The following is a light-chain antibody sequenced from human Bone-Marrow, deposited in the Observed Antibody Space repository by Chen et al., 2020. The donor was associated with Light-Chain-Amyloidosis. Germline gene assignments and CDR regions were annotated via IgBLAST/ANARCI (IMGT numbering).Light chain of an antibody. V-gene: IGKV4-1*01. CDR1: QTVLYTSNNKNF. Sequence: DIVMTQSPDSLAVSLGERATINCKSSQTVLYTSNNKNFLAWYQQKPGQSPKLLIYWASTREFGVPDRFSGSGSGTDFTLTISNLQAEDVAVYYCQQYFGTPLTFGGGTKVEIK. J-gene: IGKJ4*01. CDR3: QQYFGTPLT. CDR2: WAS.